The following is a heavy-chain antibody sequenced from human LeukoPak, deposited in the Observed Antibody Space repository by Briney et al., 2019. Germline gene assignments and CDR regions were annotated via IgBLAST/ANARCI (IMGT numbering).Heavy chain of an antibody. CDR1: GFTFSSYA. D-gene: IGHD3-22*01. Sequence: GGSLRLSCAASGFTFSSYAMSWVRRAPGKGLEWVSAISGSGGSTYYADSVKGRFTISRDNSKNTLYLQMNSLRAEDTAVYYCAKDLNYYDSSGHSSTRFDPWGEGTLVTVSS. V-gene: IGHV3-23*01. CDR3: AKDLNYYDSSGHSSTRFDP. CDR2: ISGSGGST. J-gene: IGHJ5*02.